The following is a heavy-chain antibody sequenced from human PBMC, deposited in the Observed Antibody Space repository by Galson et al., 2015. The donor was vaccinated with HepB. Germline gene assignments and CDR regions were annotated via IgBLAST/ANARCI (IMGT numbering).Heavy chain of an antibody. CDR3: ARVRREVDVAGHYYFGMDV. Sequence: CAISGDSVSSHSSAWNWIRQSPSRGLEWLGRTYYRSRWVNDYAQSVRSRITVNPDTSKNQFSLRLISVTPEDTAVYFCARVRREVDVAGHYYFGMDVWGQETTVTVSS. D-gene: IGHD6-19*01. V-gene: IGHV6-1*01. CDR1: GDSVSSHSSA. J-gene: IGHJ6*02. CDR2: TYYRSRWVN.